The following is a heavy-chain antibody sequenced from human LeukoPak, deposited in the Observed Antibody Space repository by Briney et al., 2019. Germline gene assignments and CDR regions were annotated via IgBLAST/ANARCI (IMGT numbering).Heavy chain of an antibody. D-gene: IGHD6-19*01. CDR1: GGSFSGYY. CDR2: INHSGST. Sequence: PSETLSLTCAVYGGSFSGYYWSWIRQPPGKGLEWIGEINHSGSTNYNPSPKSRVTISVDTSKNQFSLKLSSVTAADTAVYYCARGLGSGWYPNWFDPWGQGTLVTVSS. CDR3: ARGLGSGWYPNWFDP. J-gene: IGHJ5*02. V-gene: IGHV4-34*01.